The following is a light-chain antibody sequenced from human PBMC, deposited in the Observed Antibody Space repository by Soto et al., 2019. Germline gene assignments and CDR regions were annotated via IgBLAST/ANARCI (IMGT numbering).Light chain of an antibody. CDR1: SSDVGAYNH. V-gene: IGLV2-14*01. J-gene: IGLJ1*01. Sequence: QSALPQPASVSVAPGQSITISCTGTSSDVGAYNHVSWYQHHPGKAPKLMIYEVSNRPSGLSDRFSGSKSGNTASLTISGLQAEDEADYYCCSYTVSTTFVFGSGTKLTVL. CDR2: EVS. CDR3: CSYTVSTTFV.